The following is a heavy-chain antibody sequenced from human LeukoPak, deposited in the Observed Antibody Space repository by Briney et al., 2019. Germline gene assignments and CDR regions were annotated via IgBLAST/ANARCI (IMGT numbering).Heavy chain of an antibody. J-gene: IGHJ6*03. CDR2: IHSGGTT. Sequence: TSETLSLTYTVSGDSISDDYYTWMRQPAGKGLEWIGRIHSGGTTNYNPSLMSRVTLSIDKSKKHISLRLTSVTAADTALYYCARDNGSGYTKGYEHYYYYLDVWGKGTTVTVSS. D-gene: IGHD3-3*02. CDR3: ARDNGSGYTKGYEHYYYYLDV. CDR1: GDSISDDY. V-gene: IGHV4-4*07.